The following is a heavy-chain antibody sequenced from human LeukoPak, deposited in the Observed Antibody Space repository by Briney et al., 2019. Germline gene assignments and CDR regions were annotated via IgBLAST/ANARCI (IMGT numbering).Heavy chain of an antibody. V-gene: IGHV3-30*18. CDR1: GFSFSTYG. CDR2: ISYDGSNK. CDR3: TKLGSSVDY. D-gene: IGHD7-27*01. Sequence: GGSLRLSCAASGFSFSTYGMHWVRQAPGKGLEWLALISYDGSNKYYAGSVEGRFNISRDNSRNTLYLQMNSLRAEDTAVYYCTKLGSSVDYWGQGTLVTVSS. J-gene: IGHJ4*02.